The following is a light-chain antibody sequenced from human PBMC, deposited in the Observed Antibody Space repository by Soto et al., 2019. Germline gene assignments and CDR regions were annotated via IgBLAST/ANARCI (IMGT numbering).Light chain of an antibody. CDR3: LQDYNYPRT. CDR1: QDIRND. Sequence: AIQMTQSPSSLSASVGDRVTISFGASQDIRNDLGWYQQKPGKAPKLLIYTASSLQSGVPSRFSGSGSGTDFTLTISSLQPEDFATYYCLQDYNYPRTFGQGTKVDIK. J-gene: IGKJ1*01. V-gene: IGKV1-6*01. CDR2: TAS.